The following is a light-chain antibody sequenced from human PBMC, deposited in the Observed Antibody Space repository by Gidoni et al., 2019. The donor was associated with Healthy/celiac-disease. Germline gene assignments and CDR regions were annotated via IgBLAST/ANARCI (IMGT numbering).Light chain of an antibody. J-gene: IGLJ1*01. CDR1: SSNIGSNT. Sequence: QSVLTQPPSASGTPGQRVTISCSGSSSNIGSNTVTWYQQLPGTAPKLLIYSNNQRPSGVPDRFSGSKSGTSASPAISGLHSEDEADYYCAAWDDSLNGYVFGTGTKVTVL. CDR3: AAWDDSLNGYV. V-gene: IGLV1-44*01. CDR2: SNN.